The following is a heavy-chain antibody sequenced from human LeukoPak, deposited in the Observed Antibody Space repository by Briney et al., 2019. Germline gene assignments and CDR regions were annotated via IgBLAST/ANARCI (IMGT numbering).Heavy chain of an antibody. D-gene: IGHD6-13*01. CDR2: IYYSGST. Sequence: SETLSLTCTVSGGSISSSSYYWGWIRQPPGKGLEWIGNIYYSGSTYYNPSLKSRVTISVDTSKNQFSLKLSSVTAADTAVYYCARDLRDIAAAGNFDYWGQGTLVTVSS. J-gene: IGHJ4*02. CDR3: ARDLRDIAAAGNFDY. CDR1: GGSISSSSYY. V-gene: IGHV4-39*07.